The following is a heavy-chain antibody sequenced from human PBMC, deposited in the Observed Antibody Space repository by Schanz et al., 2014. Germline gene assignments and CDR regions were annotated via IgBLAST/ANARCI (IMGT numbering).Heavy chain of an antibody. V-gene: IGHV3-53*01. CDR3: ARDEGRDGCNLAIEV. CDR2: VYMRAAST. CDR1: GFTVSSNY. J-gene: IGHJ4*03. D-gene: IGHD5-12*01. Sequence: EVQLVESGGGLIQPGGSLRLSCVVSGFTVSSNYMSWVRQAPGKGRESVSTVYMRAASTRYADSVKGRFIITRDSSKITLLLQKNSLRPEDTAIYFCARDEGRDGCNLAIEVWGQGTLVTVSS.